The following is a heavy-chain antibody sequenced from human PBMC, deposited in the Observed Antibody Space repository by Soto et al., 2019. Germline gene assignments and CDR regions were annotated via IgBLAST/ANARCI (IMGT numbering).Heavy chain of an antibody. D-gene: IGHD3-22*01. Sequence: SDTLSLTCAVYGGSFSVYYWSWIRQPPGKGLEWIGEINHSGSTNYNPSLKSRVTISVDTSKNQFSLKLSSVTAADTAVYYCARAKGYYDSSGYYYGYWGQGTLVTVSS. CDR2: INHSGST. CDR3: ARAKGYYDSSGYYYGY. CDR1: GGSFSVYY. J-gene: IGHJ4*02. V-gene: IGHV4-34*01.